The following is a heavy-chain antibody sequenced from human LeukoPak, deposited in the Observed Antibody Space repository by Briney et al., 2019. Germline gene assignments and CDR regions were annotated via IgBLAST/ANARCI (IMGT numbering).Heavy chain of an antibody. Sequence: GGSLRLSCAASGFTFSSYAMSWVRQAPGKGLEWVSVISGSGGSTYYADSVKGRFTISRDNAKNSLYLQMNSLRAEDTAVYYCATDPLGYCSGGTCYYWGQGTLVTVSS. CDR2: ISGSGGST. CDR1: GFTFSSYA. CDR3: ATDPLGYCSGGTCYY. V-gene: IGHV3-23*01. J-gene: IGHJ4*02. D-gene: IGHD2-15*01.